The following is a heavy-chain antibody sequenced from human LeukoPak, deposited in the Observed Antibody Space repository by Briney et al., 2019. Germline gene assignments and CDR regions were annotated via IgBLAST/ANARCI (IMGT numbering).Heavy chain of an antibody. CDR3: ARCSGGTCYSGAHSFYGMDV. CDR1: GFTFSDYS. Sequence: GGSLRLSCAASGFTFSDYSMNWVRQAPGKGLEWFSSISSSNDSIYYADSVKGRFTISRDNAKNSLYLQVNSLRAEDTAVYYCARCSGGTCYSGAHSFYGMDVWGQGTTVSVSS. J-gene: IGHJ6*02. CDR2: ISSSNDSI. D-gene: IGHD2-15*01. V-gene: IGHV3-21*01.